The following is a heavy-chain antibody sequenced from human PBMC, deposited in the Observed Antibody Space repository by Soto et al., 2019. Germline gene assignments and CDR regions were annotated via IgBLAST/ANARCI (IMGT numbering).Heavy chain of an antibody. CDR2: ISGYSGNS. CDR3: ERGDQATYMRLHFDH. Sequence: GASVKVSCKTSGYTFNTYGISWVRQAPGQGLEWMGWISGYSGNSDYSQKFQGRVTMTRDTSTRIAYMELRGLTSDDTAVYYCERGDQATYMRLHFDHWGQGTVVTVSS. D-gene: IGHD6-25*01. J-gene: IGHJ4*02. V-gene: IGHV1-18*04. CDR1: GYTFNTYG.